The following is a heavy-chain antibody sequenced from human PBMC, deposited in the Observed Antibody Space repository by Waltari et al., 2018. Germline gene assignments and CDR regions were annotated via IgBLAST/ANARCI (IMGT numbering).Heavy chain of an antibody. V-gene: IGHV3-74*01. CDR2: INSAGSGT. Sequence: QLVESGGGLVQPGGSLRLSCAASGFHFSNYWMHGVRKVPGKGLGGVESINSAGSGTSYVDSGKGRFTISRDNAKNTLYLQMNSLRDEDTAMYYCVAPEFDQWGQGTLVTVSS. J-gene: IGHJ4*02. CDR3: VAPEFDQ. CDR1: GFHFSNYW.